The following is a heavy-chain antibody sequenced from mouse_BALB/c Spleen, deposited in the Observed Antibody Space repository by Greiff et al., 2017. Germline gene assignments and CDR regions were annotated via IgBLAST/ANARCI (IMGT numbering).Heavy chain of an antibody. Sequence: EVQLVESGGGLVQPGGFMEPPCAASGFPFSDAWMDWVRQSPEKGVEGVAEIRSKANNHATYYAESVKGRFTISRDDSKSSVYLQMNSLRAEYTGIYYCTSNWSWFAYWGQGTLVTVSA. CDR3: TSNWSWFAY. V-gene: IGHV6-6*01. CDR2: IRSKANNHAT. D-gene: IGHD4-1*02. CDR1: GFPFSDAW. J-gene: IGHJ3*01.